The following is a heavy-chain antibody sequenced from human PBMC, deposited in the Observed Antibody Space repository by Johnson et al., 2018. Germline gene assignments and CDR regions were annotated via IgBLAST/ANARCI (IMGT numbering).Heavy chain of an antibody. CDR2: ISSSGATT. CDR3: ARDQGWKRYYYGMDV. D-gene: IGHD1-1*01. CDR1: GFTFSDHY. V-gene: IGHV3-11*01. Sequence: QVQLVQSGGGLVKPGGSLRLSCVASGFTFSDHYMHWIRQAPGKGLEWVSYISSSGATTYYADSVKGRFSISREDSKNTLYLQMNSLGAEDTAVYYCARDQGWKRYYYGMDVWGQGATVIVSS. J-gene: IGHJ6*02.